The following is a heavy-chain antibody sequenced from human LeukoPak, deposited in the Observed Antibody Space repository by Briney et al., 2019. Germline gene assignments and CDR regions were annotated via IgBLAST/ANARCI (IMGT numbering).Heavy chain of an antibody. J-gene: IGHJ4*02. Sequence: PPETLSLTCTVSGDSISTSNSYWGWIRQPPGKGLEWIAEIHHSGSINYNPSLKSRVTISVDKAKNQFSLNLNSVTAADTAVYYCARGGDRSFDYWGQGTLVTVSS. V-gene: IGHV4-39*07. D-gene: IGHD3-10*01. CDR2: IHHSGSI. CDR1: GDSISTSNSY. CDR3: ARGGDRSFDY.